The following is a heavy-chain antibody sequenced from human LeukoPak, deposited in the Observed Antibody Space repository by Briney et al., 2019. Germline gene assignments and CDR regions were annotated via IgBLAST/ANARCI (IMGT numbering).Heavy chain of an antibody. CDR3: ARGVEPLAANTLAY. CDR2: LYSDGNT. D-gene: IGHD1-14*01. J-gene: IGHJ4*02. CDR1: GSTIDDYA. V-gene: IGHV3-53*01. Sequence: PGGSLRLSCAASGSTIDDYAMHWVRQAPGKGLEWVSVLYSDGNTKYADSVQGRFTISRDNSKNTLYLEMNSLSPDDTAVYYCARGVEPLAANTLAYWGQGTLVTVSS.